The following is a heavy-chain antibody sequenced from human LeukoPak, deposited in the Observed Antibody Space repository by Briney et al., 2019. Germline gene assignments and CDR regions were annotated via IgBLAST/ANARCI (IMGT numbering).Heavy chain of an antibody. J-gene: IGHJ6*02. D-gene: IGHD2-2*01. CDR1: GYTVTGYY. V-gene: IGHV1-2*02. CDR2: INPNSGVT. Sequence: ASVKVSCKASGYTVTGYYMHWVRQAPGQGLEWMGWINPNSGVTNYAQKFQGRVTMTRDTSISTAYMELSRLSSDDPAVYSCATPYCSSTSCLTSDYYGMDVWGQGTTVTVSS. CDR3: ATPYCSSTSCLTSDYYGMDV.